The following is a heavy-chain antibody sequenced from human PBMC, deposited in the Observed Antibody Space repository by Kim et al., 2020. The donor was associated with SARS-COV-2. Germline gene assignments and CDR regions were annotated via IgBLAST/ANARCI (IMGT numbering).Heavy chain of an antibody. Sequence: GGSLRLSCAASGFTFSSYSMNWVRQAPGKGLEWVSSISSSSSYIYYADSVKGRFTISRDNAKNSLYLQMNSLRAEDTAVYYCARVPIAVAGTFFDYWGQGTLVTVSS. V-gene: IGHV3-21*01. CDR2: ISSSSSYI. D-gene: IGHD6-19*01. CDR1: GFTFSSYS. CDR3: ARVPIAVAGTFFDY. J-gene: IGHJ4*02.